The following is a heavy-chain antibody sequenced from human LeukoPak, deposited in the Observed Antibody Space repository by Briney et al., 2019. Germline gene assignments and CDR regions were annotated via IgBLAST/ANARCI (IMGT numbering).Heavy chain of an antibody. Sequence: ASVKVSCKASGYTFTGYYMHWVRQAPGQGLERMGWINPNSGGTNYAQKFQGRVTMTRDTSISTAYMELSRLRSDDTAVYYCARGVRITMIVADFDYWGQGTLVTVSS. CDR1: GYTFTGYY. D-gene: IGHD3-22*01. J-gene: IGHJ4*02. CDR3: ARGVRITMIVADFDY. V-gene: IGHV1-2*02. CDR2: INPNSGGT.